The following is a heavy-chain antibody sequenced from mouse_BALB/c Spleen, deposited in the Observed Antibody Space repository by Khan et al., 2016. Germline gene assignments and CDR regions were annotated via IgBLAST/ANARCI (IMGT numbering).Heavy chain of an antibody. V-gene: IGHV1S81*02. CDR1: GYTFTSYW. CDR3: ARIKKVVATYFDD. Sequence: QVQLQESGAELVKPGASVKLSCKASGYTFTSYWMHWVQQRLGQGLEWFAETNPTNSRTYNNEKFKSKATLTEDESSSTAYKLLSGTTVEEAAVDYCARIKKVVATYFDDWGQGTTLTVSA. D-gene: IGHD1-1*01. CDR2: TNPTNSRT. J-gene: IGHJ2*01.